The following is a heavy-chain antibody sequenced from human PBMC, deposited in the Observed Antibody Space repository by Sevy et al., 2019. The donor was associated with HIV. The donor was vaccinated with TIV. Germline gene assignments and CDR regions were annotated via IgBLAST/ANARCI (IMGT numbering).Heavy chain of an antibody. D-gene: IGHD2-2*01. V-gene: IGHV4-61*02. J-gene: IGHJ4*02. Sequence: SETLSLTCTISGGSISSGNYYWSWIRQPAGKGLEWIGRFYTSGGTNYNPSLKSRVTISVDTSKNQFSLRLSSVTAADTAVYYCARESGDCSSTSCYEGVFDYGGQGTLVTVSS. CDR2: FYTSGGT. CDR3: ARESGDCSSTSCYEGVFDY. CDR1: GGSISSGNYY.